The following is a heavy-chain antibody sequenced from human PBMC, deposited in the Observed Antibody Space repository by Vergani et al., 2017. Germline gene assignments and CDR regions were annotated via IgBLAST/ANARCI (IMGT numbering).Heavy chain of an antibody. CDR1: GGSISSNW. CDR3: ARLKDYYGSGSYYWFDP. CDR2: IYHSGST. V-gene: IGHV4-4*02. J-gene: IGHJ5*02. Sequence: QVQLQESGPGLVKPSETLSLTCTVSGGSISSNWWSWVRQPPGKGLEWIGEIYHSGSTNYNPSLKSRVTISVDKSKNQFSLKLSSVTAADTAVYYCARLKDYYGSGSYYWFDPWGQGTLVTVSA. D-gene: IGHD3-10*01.